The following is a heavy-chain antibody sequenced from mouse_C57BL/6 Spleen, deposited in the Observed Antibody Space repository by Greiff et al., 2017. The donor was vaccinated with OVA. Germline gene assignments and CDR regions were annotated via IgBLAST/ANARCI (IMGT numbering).Heavy chain of an antibody. Sequence: QVQLQQPGAELVRPGSSVKLSCKASGYTFTSYWMDWVKQRPGQGLEWIGNIYPSDSETHYNQKFKDKATLTVDKSSSTAYMQRSSLTSEDSAVEYCAREDYGVLDYWGQGTTLTVSS. CDR1: GYTFTSYW. D-gene: IGHD2-4*01. J-gene: IGHJ2*01. CDR2: IYPSDSET. CDR3: AREDYGVLDY. V-gene: IGHV1-61*01.